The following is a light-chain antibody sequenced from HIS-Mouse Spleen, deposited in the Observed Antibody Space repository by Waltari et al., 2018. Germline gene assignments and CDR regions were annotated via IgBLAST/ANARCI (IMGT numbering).Light chain of an antibody. J-gene: IGKJ1*01. CDR3: QQLNSYSPT. CDR1: QGISSY. Sequence: DIQLTQSPSFLSASVGDRVTITCRDSQGISSYLDWYQQKPGKAPKLLIYDASTLKSGVPSRFSGSGSGTEFTLTISSLQPEDFATYYCQQLNSYSPTFGQGTKVEIK. CDR2: DAS. V-gene: IGKV1-9*01.